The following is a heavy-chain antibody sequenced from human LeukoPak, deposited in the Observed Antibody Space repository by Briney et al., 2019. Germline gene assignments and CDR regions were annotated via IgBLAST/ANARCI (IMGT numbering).Heavy chain of an antibody. V-gene: IGHV3-11*04. CDR1: GFTFSDYY. Sequence: VGSLRLSCAASGFTFSDYYMSWIRQAAGKGLEWVSYISSSGSTIYYADSVKGRFTISRDNAKNSLYLQMNSLRAEDTAVYYCARDSGWYPRVGWFDPWGQGTLVTVSS. J-gene: IGHJ5*02. D-gene: IGHD6-19*01. CDR3: ARDSGWYPRVGWFDP. CDR2: ISSSGSTI.